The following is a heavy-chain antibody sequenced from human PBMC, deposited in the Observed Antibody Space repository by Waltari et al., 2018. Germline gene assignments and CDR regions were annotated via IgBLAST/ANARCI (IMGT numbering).Heavy chain of an antibody. Sequence: QLQLQESGPRLVKPSETLPLSCTVPGGPIRRNPYYWVWIRQPPGKGLEWIGSIYYSGSTYYNPSLKSRVTIAVDTAKNQVSLKLTSVSAADTAVYYCARDVDMSFYYYMDVWGKGTTVTISS. CDR2: IYYSGST. J-gene: IGHJ6*03. CDR3: ARDVDMSFYYYMDV. CDR1: GGPIRRNPYY. D-gene: IGHD2-21*01. V-gene: IGHV4-39*07.